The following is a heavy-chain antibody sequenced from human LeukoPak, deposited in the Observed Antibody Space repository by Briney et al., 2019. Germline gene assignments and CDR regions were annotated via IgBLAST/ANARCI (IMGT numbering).Heavy chain of an antibody. Sequence: GGSLRLSCAASGFTFSTNAMHCVRQAPGKGLEWVSVIYSGGSSYYADSVQGRFTISRDNSKNTLYLQIHSLRAEDTAVYYCARHSTMASGPFDIWGQGTVVTVSS. CDR1: GFTFSTNA. CDR3: ARHSTMASGPFDI. CDR2: IYSGGSS. D-gene: IGHD5-24*01. J-gene: IGHJ3*02. V-gene: IGHV3-66*04.